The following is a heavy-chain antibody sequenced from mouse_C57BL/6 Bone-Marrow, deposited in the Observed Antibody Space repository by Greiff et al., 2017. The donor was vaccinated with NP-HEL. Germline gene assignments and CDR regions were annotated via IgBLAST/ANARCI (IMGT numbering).Heavy chain of an antibody. CDR1: GYTFTSYD. D-gene: IGHD3-2*01. Sequence: QVHVKQSGPELVKPGASVKLSCKASGYTFTSYDINWVKQRPGKGLEWMGWICPRDGSTKYNEKFKGKATLTVDTSTTTAYIELHSMTSEDSAVYICARWRQLEYYFYYWGQGTTLTVSS. CDR3: ARWRQLEYYFYY. V-gene: IGHV1-85*01. CDR2: ICPRDGST. J-gene: IGHJ2*01.